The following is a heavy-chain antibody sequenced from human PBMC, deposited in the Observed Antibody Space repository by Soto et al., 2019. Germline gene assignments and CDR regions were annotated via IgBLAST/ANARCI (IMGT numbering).Heavy chain of an antibody. J-gene: IGHJ4*02. Sequence: EVQLVESGGGLVQPGGSLRLSCAASGFTFSSYWMSWVRQAPGKGLEWVANIKQDGSEKYYVDSVKGRFTISRDNAKNSLYLQMNSLRAEDTDVYYCAREPLGSSGWYYNLCPFDYWGQGTLVAVSS. D-gene: IGHD6-19*01. V-gene: IGHV3-7*01. CDR3: AREPLGSSGWYYNLCPFDY. CDR1: GFTFSSYW. CDR2: IKQDGSEK.